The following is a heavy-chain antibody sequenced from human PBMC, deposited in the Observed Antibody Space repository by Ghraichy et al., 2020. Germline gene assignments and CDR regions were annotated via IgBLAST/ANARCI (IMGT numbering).Heavy chain of an antibody. CDR1: GFTFGDYA. V-gene: IGHV3-49*04. D-gene: IGHD2-15*01. J-gene: IGHJ6*02. CDR2: IRSNPYGGTT. CDR3: TRDDIVRRIPYYYGMDV. Sequence: GGSLRLSCTASGFTFGDYAMSWVRQAPGKGLEWVGFIRSNPYGGTTEYAASVKGRFTISRDDSKSIAYLQMNSLETEDTAVYYCTRDDIVRRIPYYYGMDVWGQGTTVTVSS.